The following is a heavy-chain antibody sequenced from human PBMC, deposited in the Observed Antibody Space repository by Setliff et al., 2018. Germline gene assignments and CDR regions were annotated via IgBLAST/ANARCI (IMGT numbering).Heavy chain of an antibody. V-gene: IGHV1-18*01. D-gene: IGHD3-3*01. J-gene: IGHJ3*02. CDR2: ISAYNGNT. Sequence: ASVKVSCKDSGYTFSTYGISWVRQAPGQGLEWMEWISAYNGNTNYAQRFQGRVTMTTDTSTSTAYMELRSLRSDDTAVYYCAISTIFGVVSPTPDAFDIWGQGTMVTVSS. CDR3: AISTIFGVVSPTPDAFDI. CDR1: GYTFSTYG.